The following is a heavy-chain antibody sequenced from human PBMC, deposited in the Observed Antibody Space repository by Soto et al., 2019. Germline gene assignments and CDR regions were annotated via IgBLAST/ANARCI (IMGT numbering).Heavy chain of an antibody. CDR3: AGAVGNIVATIRNAFDI. Sequence: QVQLQESGPGLVKPSQTLSLTCTVSGGSISSGDYYWSWIRQPPGKGLEWIGYIYYSGSTYYIPSLKRRVTISVDTSKNQFSLKLSSVTAADTAVYYCAGAVGNIVATIRNAFDIWGQGTMVTVSS. J-gene: IGHJ3*02. V-gene: IGHV4-30-4*01. D-gene: IGHD5-12*01. CDR1: GGSISSGDYY. CDR2: IYYSGST.